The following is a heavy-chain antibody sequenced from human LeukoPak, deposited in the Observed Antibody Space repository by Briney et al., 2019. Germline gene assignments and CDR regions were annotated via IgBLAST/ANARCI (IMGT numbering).Heavy chain of an antibody. CDR3: ATGGSWLRSFDY. CDR2: FDPEDGET. Sequence: ASVKVSCKVSGYTLTELSMHWVRQAPGKGLEWMGGFDPEDGETIYAQKFQGRVTMTEDTSTDTAYMELSSLRSEDTAVYYCATGGSWLRSFDYWGQGTLVTVSS. V-gene: IGHV1-24*01. J-gene: IGHJ4*02. CDR1: GYTLTELS. D-gene: IGHD5-12*01.